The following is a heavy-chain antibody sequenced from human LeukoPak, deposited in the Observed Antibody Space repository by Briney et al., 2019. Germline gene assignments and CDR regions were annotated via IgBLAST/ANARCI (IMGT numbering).Heavy chain of an antibody. Sequence: ASVKVSCKASGYTFTGYYMHWVRQAPGQGLEWMGWINPNSGGTNYAQKFQGRVTMTRDTSISTAYMELSRLRSDDTAVYYCARDGFWSGYYVGGNYYYYMDVWGRGTTVTVSS. D-gene: IGHD3-3*01. J-gene: IGHJ6*03. CDR2: INPNSGGT. CDR1: GYTFTGYY. V-gene: IGHV1-2*02. CDR3: ARDGFWSGYYVGGNYYYYMDV.